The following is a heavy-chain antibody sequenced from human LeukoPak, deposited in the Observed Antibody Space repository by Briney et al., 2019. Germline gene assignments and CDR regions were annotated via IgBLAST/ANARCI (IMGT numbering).Heavy chain of an antibody. D-gene: IGHD5-24*01. CDR1: GGTFSSYA. CDR3: ARDKLATTPAPGY. Sequence: ASVKVSCKASGGTFSSYAISWVRQAPGQGLEWMGWISAYNGNTNYAQKLQGRVTMTTDTSTSTAYMELRSLRSDDTAVYYCARDKLATTPAPGYWGQGTLVTVSS. J-gene: IGHJ4*02. CDR2: ISAYNGNT. V-gene: IGHV1-18*01.